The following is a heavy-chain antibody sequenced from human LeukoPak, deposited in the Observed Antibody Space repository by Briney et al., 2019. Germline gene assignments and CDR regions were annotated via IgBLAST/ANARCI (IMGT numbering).Heavy chain of an antibody. CDR3: AKWGDYDVLTGYYVPDY. Sequence: GASLRLSCAASGFTFSNYAISWVRQASGKGLEWVSAILGSGGSTYYGDSVKGRFTVSRDNSRSTLYLQMKSLRAEDTALYYCAKWGDYDVLTGYYVPDYWGQGTRVTVSS. CDR1: GFTFSNYA. CDR2: ILGSGGST. J-gene: IGHJ4*02. D-gene: IGHD3-9*01. V-gene: IGHV3-23*01.